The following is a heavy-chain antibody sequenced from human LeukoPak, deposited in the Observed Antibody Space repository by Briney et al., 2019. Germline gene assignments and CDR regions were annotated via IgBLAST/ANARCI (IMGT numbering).Heavy chain of an antibody. J-gene: IGHJ4*02. CDR3: VRGLTGYSYFFDY. Sequence: SETLSLTCTVSGGSISNYYWTWVRQPPGKGLEWIGYVYYDGSTYYHPSLQSRLAISVDTSKNQFSLNLTSVTAADTAVYYCVRGLTGYSYFFDYWGQGALVTVSS. V-gene: IGHV4-59*06. CDR2: VYYDGST. D-gene: IGHD1-20*01. CDR1: GGSISNYY.